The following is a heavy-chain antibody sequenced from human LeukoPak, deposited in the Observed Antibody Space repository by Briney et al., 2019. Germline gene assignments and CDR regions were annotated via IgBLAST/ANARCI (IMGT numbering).Heavy chain of an antibody. CDR3: AKVIAVAYYYYSGMDV. D-gene: IGHD6-19*01. V-gene: IGHV3-23*01. J-gene: IGHJ6*02. CDR1: GFTFSSYA. Sequence: GGSLRLSCAASGFTFSSYAMSWVRQAPGKGLEWVSAISGSGGSTYYADSGKGRFTISRDNSKNTRYLQMNSKRAEETAVYYCAKVIAVAYYYYSGMDVWGQGTTVTVSS. CDR2: ISGSGGST.